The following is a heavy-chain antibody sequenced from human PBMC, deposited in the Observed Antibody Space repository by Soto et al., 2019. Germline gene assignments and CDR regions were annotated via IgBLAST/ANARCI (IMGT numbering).Heavy chain of an antibody. CDR3: ARDRVGITIFSLAYLTNDACDI. CDR2: TYYRSKWDN. Sequence: PSQTLSLTCAISGDSVSSNSAAWNWIRQSPSRALEWLGRTYYRSKWDNDYAVSGKSRITINPDTSKTQFSLQLNSVTPEDTAVYYCARDRVGITIFSLAYLTNDACDIWGRRTMVTASS. D-gene: IGHD3-9*01. J-gene: IGHJ3*02. CDR1: GDSVSSNSAA. V-gene: IGHV6-1*01.